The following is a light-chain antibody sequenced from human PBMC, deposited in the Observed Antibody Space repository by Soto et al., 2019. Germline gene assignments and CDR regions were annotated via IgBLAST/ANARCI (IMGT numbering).Light chain of an antibody. CDR2: DAS. CDR1: QSVRSSY. Sequence: EIVLTQSPGTLSFSAGERATLSFRASQSVRSSYLAWYQQKPGQAPRLLIYDASNRATGIPARFSGSGSGTDFTLTISSLEPEDFAVYYCQQRSNWPITFGQGTRLEIK. CDR3: QQRSNWPIT. J-gene: IGKJ5*01. V-gene: IGKV3-11*01.